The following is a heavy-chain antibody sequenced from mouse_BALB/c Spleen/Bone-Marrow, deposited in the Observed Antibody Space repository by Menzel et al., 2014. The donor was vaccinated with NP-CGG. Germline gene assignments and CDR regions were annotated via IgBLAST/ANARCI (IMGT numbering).Heavy chain of an antibody. Sequence: QVQLKQSGAELVKPGASVKLSCKASGYTFSSYYMYWVKQRPGQGLEWIGEINPSNGGTNFNEKFKSKATLTVDKSSSTAYMQLSSLTSEDSAVYYCTRSSYGCWYFDDWGAGTTVTVSS. CDR3: TRSSYGCWYFDD. D-gene: IGHD6-1*01. CDR1: GYTFSSYY. CDR2: INPSNGGT. J-gene: IGHJ1*01. V-gene: IGHV1S81*02.